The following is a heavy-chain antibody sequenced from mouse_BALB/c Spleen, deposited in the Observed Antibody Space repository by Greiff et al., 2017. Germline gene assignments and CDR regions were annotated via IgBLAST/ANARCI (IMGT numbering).Heavy chain of an antibody. CDR2: LSSGGSYT. Sequence: EVKLVESAGGLVKPGGSLKPSCAASGFTFSSYAMSWVRQSPEKRLEWVAELSSGGSYTYYPDTVTGRFTISRDNAKNTLYLEMNSLRSEDTAMYYCARKDYGNYWFAYWGQGTVVADSA. CDR1: GFTFSSYA. D-gene: IGHD2-1*01. V-gene: IGHV5-9-4*01. CDR3: ARKDYGNYWFAY. J-gene: IGHJ3*01.